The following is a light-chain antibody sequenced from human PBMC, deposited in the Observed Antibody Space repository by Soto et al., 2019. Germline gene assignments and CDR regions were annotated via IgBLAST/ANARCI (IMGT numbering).Light chain of an antibody. Sequence: DIQLTQSPSFLSASVGDRVTITCRASQGISSYLAWYQQKPGKAPKLLIYTASTLQSGVPSRFSGSGSGTEFTLTISSLQPEDFATYYCQQFNSYPLTFVQGTKVDIK. CDR1: QGISSY. V-gene: IGKV1-9*01. J-gene: IGKJ1*01. CDR2: TAS. CDR3: QQFNSYPLT.